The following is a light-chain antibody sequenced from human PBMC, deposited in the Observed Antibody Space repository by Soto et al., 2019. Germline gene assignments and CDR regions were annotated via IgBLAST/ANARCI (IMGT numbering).Light chain of an antibody. J-gene: IGKJ1*01. CDR2: GAS. Sequence: EIVLTQSPGTLPLSPGERATLSCRASQSVSSSYLAWYQQKPGHAPSLLIYGASSRATGIPDTLSGSGSGTDFTLTISRLEPEDFAVYYCQQYGSSRTFGQGTKVDIK. V-gene: IGKV3-20*01. CDR1: QSVSSSY. CDR3: QQYGSSRT.